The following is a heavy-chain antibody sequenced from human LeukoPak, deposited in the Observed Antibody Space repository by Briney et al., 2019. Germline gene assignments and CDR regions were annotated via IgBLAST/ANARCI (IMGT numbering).Heavy chain of an antibody. CDR1: GYSISSGYY. D-gene: IGHD2-2*01. V-gene: IGHV4-38-2*01. J-gene: IGHJ6*03. CDR3: ARAGPAALTLIYYYYMDV. CDR2: IYHGGST. Sequence: SSETLSLTCAVSGYSISSGYYWGWIRQPPGKGLEWIGSIYHGGSTYYNPSLKSRVTISVDTSKNQFSLKLSSVTAADTAVYYCARAGPAALTLIYYYYMDVWGKGTTVTVS.